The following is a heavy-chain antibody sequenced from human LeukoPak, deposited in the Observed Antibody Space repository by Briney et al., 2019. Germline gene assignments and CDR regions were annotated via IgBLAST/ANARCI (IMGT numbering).Heavy chain of an antibody. CDR3: AKQGGSSWYKYYFDY. J-gene: IGHJ4*02. CDR2: ISGSGGST. V-gene: IGHV3-23*01. Sequence: GGSLRLSCAASGFTFSSYVMNWVRQAPGKGLEWVSAISGSGGSTFYADSVKGRFTISRDNSKNTLYLQMNSLRAEDTAVYYCAKQGGSSWYKYYFDYWGQGTLVTVSS. CDR1: GFTFSSYV. D-gene: IGHD6-13*01.